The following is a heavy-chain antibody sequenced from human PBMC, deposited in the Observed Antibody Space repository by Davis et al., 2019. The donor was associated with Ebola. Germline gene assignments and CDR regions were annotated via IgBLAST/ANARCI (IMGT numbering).Heavy chain of an antibody. Sequence: GESLKISCAASGFTFSSYSMNWVRQAPGKGLEWVSSISSSSSYIYYADSVKGRFTISRHNSKNTLYLQMNSLKTEDTAVYYCNWAYYYYGMDVWGQGTTVTVSS. J-gene: IGHJ6*02. CDR3: NWAYYYYGMDV. V-gene: IGHV3-21*04. CDR2: ISSSSSYI. D-gene: IGHD1-1*01. CDR1: GFTFSSYS.